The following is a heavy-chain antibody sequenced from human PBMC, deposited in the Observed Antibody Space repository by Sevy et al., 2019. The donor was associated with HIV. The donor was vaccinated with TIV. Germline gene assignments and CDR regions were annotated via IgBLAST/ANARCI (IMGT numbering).Heavy chain of an antibody. V-gene: IGHV1-69*06. Sequence: ASVKVSCKASGGTFSSYAISWVRQAPGQGLEWMGGIIPIFGTANYAQKFQGRVTITADKSTITAYMELSSLRSEDTAVYYCARANSSGWPQYYFDYWGQGTLVTVSS. D-gene: IGHD6-19*01. CDR2: IIPIFGTA. CDR1: GGTFSSYA. CDR3: ARANSSGWPQYYFDY. J-gene: IGHJ4*02.